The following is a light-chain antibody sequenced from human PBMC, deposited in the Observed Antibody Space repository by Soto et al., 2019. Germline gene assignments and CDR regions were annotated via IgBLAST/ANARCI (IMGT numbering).Light chain of an antibody. V-gene: IGLV2-23*01. Sequence: QSALTQPASVSGSPGQSITISCTGTSSDIGGYILVSWYQQEPGKAPKLMIYEGRKRPSGVSNRFSGSQSGNTASLTISGLQAEDEAHYYCCSYVGSDTYVIFGGGTKLTVL. CDR3: CSYVGSDTYVI. CDR1: SSDIGGYIL. J-gene: IGLJ2*01. CDR2: EGR.